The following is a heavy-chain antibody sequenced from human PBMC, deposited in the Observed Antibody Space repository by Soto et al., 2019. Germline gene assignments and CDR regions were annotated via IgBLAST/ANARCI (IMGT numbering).Heavy chain of an antibody. CDR2: INPNSGGT. D-gene: IGHD6-13*01. V-gene: IGHV1-2*04. CDR3: ATGYSSSWYRFDD. J-gene: IGHJ4*02. CDR1: GYTFTGYY. Sequence: ASVKVSCKASGYTFTGYYMHWVRQAPGQGLEWMGWINPNSGGTNYAQKFQGWVTMTRDTSISTAYMELSRLRSDVTAVYYCATGYSSSWYRFDDWGQGTLVTVSS.